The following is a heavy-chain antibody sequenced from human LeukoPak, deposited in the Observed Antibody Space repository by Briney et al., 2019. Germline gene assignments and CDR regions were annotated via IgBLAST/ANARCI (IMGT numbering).Heavy chain of an antibody. CDR3: ARDGYSYGYYFDY. J-gene: IGHJ4*02. V-gene: IGHV3-53*01. CDR1: GFTVSSNY. CDR2: IYSGGST. D-gene: IGHD5-18*01. Sequence: PGGSLRLSCAASGFTVSSNYMSWVRQAPGKGLAWVSVIYSGGSTYYADFVKGRFTISRDNSKNTLYLQMNSLRAEDTAVYYCARDGYSYGYYFDYWGQGTLVTVSS.